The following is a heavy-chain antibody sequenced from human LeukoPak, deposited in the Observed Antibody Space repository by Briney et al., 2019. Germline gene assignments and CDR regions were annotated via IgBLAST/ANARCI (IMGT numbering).Heavy chain of an antibody. V-gene: IGHV3-30*04. CDR3: AREQYDFWGGYYLG. D-gene: IGHD3-3*01. CDR1: GFTFSSYA. J-gene: IGHJ4*02. Sequence: PGGSLRLSCPASGFTFSSYAMHGVGQAPGRGREGVAVISYDGSNKYYADSVKGRFTISRDNSKNTLYLQMNSLRAEDTAVYYCAREQYDFWGGYYLGWGQGTLVTVSS. CDR2: ISYDGSNK.